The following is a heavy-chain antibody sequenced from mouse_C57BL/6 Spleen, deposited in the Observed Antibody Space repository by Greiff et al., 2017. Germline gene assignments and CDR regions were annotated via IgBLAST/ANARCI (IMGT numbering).Heavy chain of an antibody. CDR2: ISSGGSYT. V-gene: IGHV5-6*01. CDR3: ARHVTGPSDY. J-gene: IGHJ2*01. CDR1: GFTFSSYG. Sequence: DVQLVESGGDLVKPGGSLKLSCAASGFTFSSYGMSWVRQTPDKRLEWVATISSGGSYTYYPDSVKGRFTISRDNAKNTLYLQMSSLKSEDTAMYYCARHVTGPSDYWGQGTTLTVSS.